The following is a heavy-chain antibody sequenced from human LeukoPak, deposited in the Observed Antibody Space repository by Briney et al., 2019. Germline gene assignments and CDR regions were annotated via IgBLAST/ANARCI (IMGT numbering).Heavy chain of an antibody. V-gene: IGHV1-2*02. D-gene: IGHD6-13*01. CDR1: GYTFTGYY. Sequence: ASVKVSCKASGYTFTGYYMHWVRQAPGQGLEWMGWINPNSGGTNYAQKFQGRVTMTRDTSISTAYMELSRLRSDDTAVYYCARDPSSSWRFDYWGQGTLVTVSS. J-gene: IGHJ4*02. CDR3: ARDPSSSWRFDY. CDR2: INPNSGGT.